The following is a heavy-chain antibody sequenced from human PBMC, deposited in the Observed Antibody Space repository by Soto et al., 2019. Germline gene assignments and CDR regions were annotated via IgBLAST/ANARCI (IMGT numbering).Heavy chain of an antibody. CDR1: GFTFSNAW. D-gene: IGHD3-10*01. CDR3: TSCPPAVTMVRGVINDY. J-gene: IGHJ4*02. CDR2: IKSKTDGGTT. V-gene: IGHV3-15*07. Sequence: EVQLVESGGGLVQPGGSLRLSCAASGFTFSNAWMNWVRQAPGKGLEWVGRIKSKTDGGTTDYAAPVKGRFTISRDDSKNTLYLQMNSLKTEDTAVYYCTSCPPAVTMVRGVINDYWGQGTLVTVSS.